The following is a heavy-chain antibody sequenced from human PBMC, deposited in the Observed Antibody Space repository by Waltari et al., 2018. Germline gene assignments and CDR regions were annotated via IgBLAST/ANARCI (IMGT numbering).Heavy chain of an antibody. Sequence: EVQLVESGGGLVQPGGSLRLSCAASGFTFSSYWMSWVRQAPGKGLEWVANIKQDGSEKYYVDSVKGRFTISRDNAKNSLYLQMNSLRAEDTAVYYCARAMAKRMDGAFDYWGQGTLVTVSS. D-gene: IGHD3-10*01. J-gene: IGHJ4*02. CDR3: ARAMAKRMDGAFDY. CDR1: GFTFSSYW. CDR2: IKQDGSEK. V-gene: IGHV3-7*01.